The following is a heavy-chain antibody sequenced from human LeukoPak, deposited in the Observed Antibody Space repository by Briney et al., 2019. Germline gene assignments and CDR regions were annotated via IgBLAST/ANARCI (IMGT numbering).Heavy chain of an antibody. CDR3: APFSAVTHYYFDY. CDR1: GFTFSSHS. Sequence: GGSLRLSCAASGFTFSSHSLMWVRQAPGKGLEWVSSISPDSGYIYYADSVKGRFTISRDNAENSLFLQMNGLGAEGTAVYYCAPFSAVTHYYFDYWGQGTLVTVSS. D-gene: IGHD6-13*01. V-gene: IGHV3-21*01. CDR2: ISPDSGYI. J-gene: IGHJ4*02.